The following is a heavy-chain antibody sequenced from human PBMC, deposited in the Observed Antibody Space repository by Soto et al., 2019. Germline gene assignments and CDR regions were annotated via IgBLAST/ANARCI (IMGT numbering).Heavy chain of an antibody. V-gene: IGHV4-4*07. J-gene: IGHJ6*02. CDR2: IYTSGST. CDR1: GGSISSYY. CDR3: ARDGGTGTNLYYYYGMDV. Sequence: SETLSLTCTVSGGSISSYYWSWIRQPAGKGLEWIGRIYTSGSTNYNPSLKSRVTMSVDTSKNQFSLKLSSVTAADTAVYYCARDGGTGTNLYYYYGMDVWGQGTTVTVSS. D-gene: IGHD1-7*01.